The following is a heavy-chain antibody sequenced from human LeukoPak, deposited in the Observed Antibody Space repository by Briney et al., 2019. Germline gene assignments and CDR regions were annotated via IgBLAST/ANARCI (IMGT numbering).Heavy chain of an antibody. V-gene: IGHV3-23*01. D-gene: IGHD5-18*01. CDR2: ISGSSGRT. CDR1: GFTFSNYV. J-gene: IGHJ5*02. Sequence: GGSLRLSCAASGFTFSNYVMSWVRQAPGKGLEWVSSISGSSGRTYYADSVKGRFTISRDNAKNSLYLQMNSLRAEDTAVYYCARHGYNYGSSFGWFDPWGQGTLVTVSS. CDR3: ARHGYNYGSSFGWFDP.